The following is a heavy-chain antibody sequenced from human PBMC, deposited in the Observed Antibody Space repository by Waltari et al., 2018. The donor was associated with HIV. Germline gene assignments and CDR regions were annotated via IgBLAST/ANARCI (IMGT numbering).Heavy chain of an antibody. CDR3: ARGRSSRWFRPWGGFDT. CDR2: INAVSGQA. J-gene: IGHJ1*01. Sequence: QVRLIQSQSEVKKPGASLRISFQASGYTFETYAINWLRQGPGQGLEWLGWINAVSGQATVLQSFFGRVDISLNNSLLTTFLEIKDLRLEDAATYYCARGRSSRWFRPWGGFDTWGQGT. V-gene: IGHV7-4-1*02. CDR1: GYTFETYA. D-gene: IGHD3-9*01.